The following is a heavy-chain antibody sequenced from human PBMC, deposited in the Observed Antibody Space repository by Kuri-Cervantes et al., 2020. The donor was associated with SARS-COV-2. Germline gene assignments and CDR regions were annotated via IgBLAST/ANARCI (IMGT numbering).Heavy chain of an antibody. CDR3: AREGGGYCSSSSCFSLDH. Sequence: GESLKISCAASGFTVSSNYMSWIRQAPGKGLEWISYISISGSTKYCADSVRGRFTISRDNVKNSLFLQMPSLRAEDTAVYYCAREGGGYCSSSSCFSLDHWGQGALVTVSS. V-gene: IGHV3-11*04. CDR2: ISISGSTK. D-gene: IGHD2-2*01. CDR1: GFTVSSNY. J-gene: IGHJ4*02.